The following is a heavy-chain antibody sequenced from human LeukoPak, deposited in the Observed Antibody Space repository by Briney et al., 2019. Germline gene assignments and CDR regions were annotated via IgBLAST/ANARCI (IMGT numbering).Heavy chain of an antibody. CDR3: AIIAAAGRDGGYYFDY. CDR2: FDPEDGET. D-gene: IGHD6-13*01. Sequence: GASVKVSCKVSGYTLTELSMHWVRQAPGKGLEWMGGFDPEDGETIYVQKFQGRVTMTEDTSTDTAYMELSSLRSEDTAVYYCAIIAAAGRDGGYYFDYWGQGTLVTVSS. CDR1: GYTLTELS. J-gene: IGHJ4*02. V-gene: IGHV1-24*01.